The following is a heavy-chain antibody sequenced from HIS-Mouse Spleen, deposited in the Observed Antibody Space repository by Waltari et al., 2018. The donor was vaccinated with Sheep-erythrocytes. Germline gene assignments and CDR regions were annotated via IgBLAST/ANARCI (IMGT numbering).Heavy chain of an antibody. CDR3: ARVPDDAFDI. CDR2: INPSGGST. V-gene: IGHV1-46*03. Sequence: QVQLVQSGAEVKKPGASVKVSCKASGYTFTSYYMHWVRQAPGQGLEGMGIINPSGGSTSYAQKSQGRVTMTRDTSRSTVYMELSSLRSEDTAVYYCARVPDDAFDIWGQGTMVTVSS. J-gene: IGHJ3*02. CDR1: GYTFTSYY.